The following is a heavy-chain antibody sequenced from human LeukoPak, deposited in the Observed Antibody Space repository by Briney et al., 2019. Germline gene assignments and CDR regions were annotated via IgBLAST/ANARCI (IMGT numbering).Heavy chain of an antibody. D-gene: IGHD2/OR15-2a*01. CDR1: GFTFSSYS. CDR2: ISSSSSYI. V-gene: IGHV3-21*04. J-gene: IGHJ3*02. CDR3: ARNILFAFDI. Sequence: GGSLRLSCAASGFTFSSYSMNWVRQAPGKGLEWVSSISSSSSYIYYADSVKGRFTISRDNSKNTLYLQVNSLRAEDTAMYYCARNILFAFDIWGQGTMVTVSS.